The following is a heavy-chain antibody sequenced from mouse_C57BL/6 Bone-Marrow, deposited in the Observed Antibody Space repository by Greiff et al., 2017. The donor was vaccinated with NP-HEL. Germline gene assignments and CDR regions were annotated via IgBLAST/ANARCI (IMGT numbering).Heavy chain of an antibody. J-gene: IGHJ3*01. CDR3: ARCSYDYDGAY. V-gene: IGHV1-81*01. CDR1: GYTFTSYG. Sequence: QVQLQQSGAELARPGASVKLSCKASGYTFTSYGISWVKQRTGQGLEWIGEIYPRSGNTYYNEKFKGKATLTADKSSSTAYMELRSLTSEDSAVYFCARCSYDYDGAYWGQGTLVTVSA. CDR2: IYPRSGNT. D-gene: IGHD2-4*01.